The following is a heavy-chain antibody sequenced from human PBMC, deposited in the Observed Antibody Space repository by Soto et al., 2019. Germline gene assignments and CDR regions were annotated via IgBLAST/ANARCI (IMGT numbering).Heavy chain of an antibody. D-gene: IGHD5-18*01. V-gene: IGHV1-24*01. CDR3: AASGDITYYYYYGMDV. CDR2: FDPEDGET. CDR1: GYTLTELS. J-gene: IGHJ6*02. Sequence: ASVKVSCKVSGYTLTELSMHWVRQAPGKGLEWMGGFDPEDGETIYAQKFQGRVTMTEDTSTDTAYMELSSLRSEDTAVYYCAASGDITYYYYYGMDVWGQGTTVTVSS.